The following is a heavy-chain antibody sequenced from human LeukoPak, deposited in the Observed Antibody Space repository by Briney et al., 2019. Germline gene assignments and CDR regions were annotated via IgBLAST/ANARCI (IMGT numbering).Heavy chain of an antibody. V-gene: IGHV1-18*01. CDR1: GYTFTSYG. J-gene: IGHJ5*02. D-gene: IGHD3-10*01. CDR2: ISAYNGNT. CDR3: ARDLELSNSLYYYGSGRGWFEP. Sequence: ASVKVSCKASGYTFTSYGISWVRQAPGQGLEWMGWISAYNGNTNYAQKLQGRVTMTTDTSTSTAYMELRSLRSDDTAVYSCARDLELSNSLYYYGSGRGWFEPWGQGTLVNVSS.